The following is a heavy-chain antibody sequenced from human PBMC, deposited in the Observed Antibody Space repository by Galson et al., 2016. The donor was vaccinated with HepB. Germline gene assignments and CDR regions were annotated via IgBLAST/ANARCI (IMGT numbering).Heavy chain of an antibody. CDR1: GFTVSNNY. Sequence: SLRLSCAASGFTVSNNYMSWVRQAPGKGLEWVSVIYSGGTTYYADSVKSRFTISRDSSKNTLYLQMNSLRAEDTAVYSCARSPNWNFLWGQGTLVTVSS. V-gene: IGHV3-66*01. CDR2: IYSGGTT. CDR3: ARSPNWNFL. D-gene: IGHD1-1*01. J-gene: IGHJ4*02.